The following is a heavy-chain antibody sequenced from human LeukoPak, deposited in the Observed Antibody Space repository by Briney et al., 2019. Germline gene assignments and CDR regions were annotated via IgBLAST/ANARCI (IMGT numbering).Heavy chain of an antibody. CDR3: ARGGSGWYDYYYYMDV. D-gene: IGHD6-19*01. CDR2: ISPYNGNT. Sequence: ASVKVSCKASGYIFTSYGISWVRQAPGQGLQWMGWISPYNGNTHYAQKLQGRVTMTTDTSTSTAYMELRSLRSDDTAVYYCARGGSGWYDYYYYMDVWGKGTTVTISS. J-gene: IGHJ6*03. V-gene: IGHV1-18*01. CDR1: GYIFTSYG.